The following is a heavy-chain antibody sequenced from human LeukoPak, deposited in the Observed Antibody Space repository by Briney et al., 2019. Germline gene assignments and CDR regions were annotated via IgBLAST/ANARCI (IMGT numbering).Heavy chain of an antibody. D-gene: IGHD3-22*01. CDR2: ISGSGGST. V-gene: IGHV3-23*01. J-gene: IGHJ3*02. CDR3: AKDPNYYDSSGYYHDAFDI. CDR1: GFTFSSYA. Sequence: GGSLRLSCAASGFTFSSYAMSWVRQAPGKGLEWVSAISGSGGSTYYADSVKGRFTISRDNSKNTLYLQMNSLRAEDTAVYHCAKDPNYYDSSGYYHDAFDIWGQGTMVTVSS.